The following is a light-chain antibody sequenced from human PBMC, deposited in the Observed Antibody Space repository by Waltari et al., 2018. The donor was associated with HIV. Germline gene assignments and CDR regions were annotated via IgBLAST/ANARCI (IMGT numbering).Light chain of an antibody. CDR1: TGTVTSGHY. V-gene: IGLV7-43*01. CDR3: LLYYDGAQLV. CDR2: STS. J-gene: IGLJ3*02. Sequence: QTVVTQEPSLTVSPGGTVTLTCASSTGTVTSGHYPNWFQQKPGQAPRALIYSTSNHNSWTPSRFSGSLLGGKAALTLSGVQPEDEAEYYCLLYYDGAQLVFGGGTRLTVL.